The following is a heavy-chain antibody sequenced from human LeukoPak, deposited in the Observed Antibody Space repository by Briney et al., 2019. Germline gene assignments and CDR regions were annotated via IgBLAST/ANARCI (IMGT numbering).Heavy chain of an antibody. CDR1: GFTFSIFA. CDR3: TTDLRYFDRTGFAFDI. J-gene: IGHJ3*02. V-gene: IGHV3-23*01. CDR2: ISGSGGST. D-gene: IGHD3-9*01. Sequence: PGGSLRLSCAASGFTFSIFAMSWVRQAPGKGLEWVSTISGSGGSTYYADSVKGRFTISRDNSKNTLYLQMNSLKAEDTSVYYCTTDLRYFDRTGFAFDIWGQGTMVTVSS.